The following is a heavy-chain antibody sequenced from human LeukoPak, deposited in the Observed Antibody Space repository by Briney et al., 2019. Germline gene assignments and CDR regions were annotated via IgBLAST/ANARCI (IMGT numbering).Heavy chain of an antibody. CDR3: ARAVRHSYGHGPFDY. D-gene: IGHD5-18*01. CDR2: IYPGDSDT. J-gene: IGHJ4*02. Sequence: GESLKISCKGSGYSFTSYWIGWVRQMAGKGLEWMGIIYPGDSDTRYSPSFQGQVTTSADKSISTAYLQWSSLKASDTAMYYCARAVRHSYGHGPFDYWGQGTLVTVSS. CDR1: GYSFTSYW. V-gene: IGHV5-51*01.